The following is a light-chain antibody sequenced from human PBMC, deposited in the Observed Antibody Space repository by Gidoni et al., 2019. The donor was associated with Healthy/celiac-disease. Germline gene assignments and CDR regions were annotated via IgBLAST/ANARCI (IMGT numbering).Light chain of an antibody. CDR1: QSLSSY. CDR2: AAS. CDR3: QQSYNSPRT. Sequence: DSQITQSPASLSASVGDRVTITCRASQSLSSYLNWYQQKPGKAPKLLIYAASSWQSGVPSRFSGSGSGTDFTLTISSLQPEDFATYYCQQSYNSPRTFXQXTKVEIK. J-gene: IGKJ1*01. V-gene: IGKV1-39*01.